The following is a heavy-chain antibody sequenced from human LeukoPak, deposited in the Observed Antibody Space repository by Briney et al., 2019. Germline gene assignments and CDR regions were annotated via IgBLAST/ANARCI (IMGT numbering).Heavy chain of an antibody. Sequence: VASVKVSCKASGYTFTSYAMHWVRQAPGQRLEWMGWINAGNGNTKYSQKFQGRVTITRDTSASTAYMELSSLRSEDTAVYYCARDQKISQPLPGYWGQGTLVTVSS. CDR1: GYTFTSYA. CDR2: INAGNGNT. CDR3: ARDQKISQPLPGY. J-gene: IGHJ4*02. D-gene: IGHD2-15*01. V-gene: IGHV1-3*01.